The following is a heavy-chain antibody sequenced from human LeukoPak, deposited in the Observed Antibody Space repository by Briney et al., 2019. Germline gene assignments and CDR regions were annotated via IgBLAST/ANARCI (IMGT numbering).Heavy chain of an antibody. CDR1: GYTFTGHY. Sequence: GASVKVSCKASGYTFTGHYIHWVRQAPGQGFEWMGWINPNTDGTDYAQKFQGRVTMTRDTSISTAYMELSRLRSDDTAVYYCARAFSSSSWYLHAFDIWGQGTMVTVSS. CDR2: INPNTDGT. CDR3: ARAFSSSSWYLHAFDI. D-gene: IGHD6-13*01. V-gene: IGHV1-2*02. J-gene: IGHJ3*02.